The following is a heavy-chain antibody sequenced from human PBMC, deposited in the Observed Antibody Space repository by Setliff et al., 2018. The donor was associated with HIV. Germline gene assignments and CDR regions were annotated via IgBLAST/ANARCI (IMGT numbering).Heavy chain of an antibody. V-gene: IGHV5-51*01. CDR1: GYSFTNFW. J-gene: IGHJ3*02. D-gene: IGHD6-19*01. CDR2: FYPGDFDT. Sequence: PGESLKISCKGYGYSFTNFWIDWVRQMPGKGLEWMGIFYPGDFDTRYSPSFEGQVTMSGDKSTSTAYLQWSSLKAADTAMYYCARHFSVAGDAFDIWGQGTMVTVSS. CDR3: ARHFSVAGDAFDI.